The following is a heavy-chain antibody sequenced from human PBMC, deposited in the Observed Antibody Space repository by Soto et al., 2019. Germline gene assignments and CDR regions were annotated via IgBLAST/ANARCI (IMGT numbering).Heavy chain of an antibody. J-gene: IGHJ4*02. CDR1: GFTFSNYW. Sequence: HPGGSLRLSCVASGFTFSNYWMSWVRQAPGKGLEWVANIKEDGSEIYYVDSVKGRFTISRDNAKNSLYLQMNSLRAEDTALYYCASGYNYGFFYWGQGTLVTVSS. CDR2: IKEDGSEI. CDR3: ASGYNYGFFY. D-gene: IGHD5-18*01. V-gene: IGHV3-7*03.